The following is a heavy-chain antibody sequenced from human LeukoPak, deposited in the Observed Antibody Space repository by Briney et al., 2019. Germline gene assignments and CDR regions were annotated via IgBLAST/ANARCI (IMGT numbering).Heavy chain of an antibody. Sequence: PGGSLRLSCVVSGFTFSSYAMSWVRQAPGKGLEWVSAISGSGGSTYYADSVKGRFTISRDNSKNTLYLQMNSLRAEDTAVYYCAKDLRLNYYDSSGYPGLFDYWGQGTLVTVSS. V-gene: IGHV3-23*01. CDR1: GFTFSSYA. J-gene: IGHJ4*02. CDR2: ISGSGGST. CDR3: AKDLRLNYYDSSGYPGLFDY. D-gene: IGHD3-22*01.